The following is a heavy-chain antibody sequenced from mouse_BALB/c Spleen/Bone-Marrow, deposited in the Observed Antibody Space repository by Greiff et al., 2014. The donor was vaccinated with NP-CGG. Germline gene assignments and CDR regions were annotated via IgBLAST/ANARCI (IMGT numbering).Heavy chain of an antibody. CDR2: ILPGSGST. J-gene: IGHJ1*01. CDR3: AFNSYWFFDV. CDR1: GYTFRSYW. Sequence: QVQLQQSGAELMKPGASVKISCKATGYTFRSYWMEWVRQRPGHGPEWIGEILPGSGSTNHNEKFKGKATFTADTSSNTAYLQLSSLTSEDSAVYYCAFNSYWFFDVWGAGTTVTVSS. V-gene: IGHV1-9*01.